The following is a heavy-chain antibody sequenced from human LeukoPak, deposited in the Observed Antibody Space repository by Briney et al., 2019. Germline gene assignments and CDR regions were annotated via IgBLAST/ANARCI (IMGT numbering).Heavy chain of an antibody. Sequence: ASETLSLTCSVSGDSISTSSYYWGWIRQPPGKGLEWIGTIYYSGSTNYNPSLKSRVTISVDTSKNQFSLKLSSVTAADTAVYYCATRRRIAAAGTKAFDIWGQGTMVTVSS. CDR3: ATRRRIAAAGTKAFDI. CDR2: IYYSGST. V-gene: IGHV4-39*07. D-gene: IGHD6-13*01. J-gene: IGHJ3*02. CDR1: GDSISTSSYY.